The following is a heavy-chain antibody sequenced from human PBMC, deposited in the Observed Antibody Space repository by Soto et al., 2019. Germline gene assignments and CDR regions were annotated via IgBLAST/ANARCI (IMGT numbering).Heavy chain of an antibody. J-gene: IGHJ5*02. CDR1: GYTFSNYG. CDR2: TSGYNGNT. V-gene: IGHV1-18*01. Sequence: QVLLVQSGAEVKKPGASVKVSCKASGYTFSNYGISWVRQAPGQGLEWMGWTSGYNGNTNYAQNLQGRVTMTTDPSTRTAYMDVRSLRSDDTAVYYCARKSSSSSWFDPWGQGTLVTVSS. CDR3: ARKSSSSSWFDP. D-gene: IGHD6-6*01.